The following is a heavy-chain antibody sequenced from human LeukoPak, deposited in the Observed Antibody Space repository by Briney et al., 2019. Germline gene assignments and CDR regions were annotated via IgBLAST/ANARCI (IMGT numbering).Heavy chain of an antibody. CDR1: GFTFSTYA. J-gene: IGHJ4*02. CDR2: ISYDGRNK. V-gene: IGHV3-30*04. CDR3: ASTPNGVAAIYFDY. D-gene: IGHD2-15*01. Sequence: PGRSLTLSCAASGFTFSTYAIHWVRQAPGKGLEWVAIISYDGRNKYYAGSVKGRFTISRDNAKNTLYLQMNSLRAGDTAVYYCASTPNGVAAIYFDYWGQGTLVTVSS.